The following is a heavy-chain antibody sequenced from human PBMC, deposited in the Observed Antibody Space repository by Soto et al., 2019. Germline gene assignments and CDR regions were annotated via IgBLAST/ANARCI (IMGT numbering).Heavy chain of an antibody. D-gene: IGHD6-13*01. J-gene: IGHJ4*02. CDR3: ARDLGSVFGNSWYEPLSDY. Sequence: ASVKVSCKASGYTFTSYGISWVRQAPGQGLEWMGWISAYNGNTNYAQKLQGRVTMTTDTSTSTAYMELRSLRSDDTAVYYCARDLGSVFGNSWYEPLSDYWGQGTLVTVSS. CDR1: GYTFTSYG. CDR2: ISAYNGNT. V-gene: IGHV1-18*01.